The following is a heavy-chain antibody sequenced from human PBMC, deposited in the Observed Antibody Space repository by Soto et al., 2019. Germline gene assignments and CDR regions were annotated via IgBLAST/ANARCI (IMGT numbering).Heavy chain of an antibody. V-gene: IGHV1-69*02. CDR3: ARDDLDCGGNSPFDY. Sequence: QVQLVQSGAEVKKPGSSVKVSCKASGGTFSSYTISWVRQAPGQGLEWMGRIIPILGIANYAQKFQGRVTITADKSTSTAYMELSSLRSEDTAVYYCARDDLDCGGNSPFDYWGQGTLVTVSS. D-gene: IGHD2-21*02. CDR1: GGTFSSYT. CDR2: IIPILGIA. J-gene: IGHJ4*02.